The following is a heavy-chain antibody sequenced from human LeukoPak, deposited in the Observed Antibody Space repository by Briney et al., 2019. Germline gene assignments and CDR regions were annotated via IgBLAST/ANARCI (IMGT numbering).Heavy chain of an antibody. D-gene: IGHD1-26*01. Sequence: PGGSLRLSCAASGFTFNYRDMSWVRQAPGKGLEWVSTLDTNGVRTYYADSVKGRFTISRDTSKNTLYLQMNSLRAEDTAVYYCAKREPYDFDCWGQGTLVTVSS. V-gene: IGHV3-23*01. J-gene: IGHJ4*02. CDR1: GFTFNYRD. CDR2: LDTNGVRT. CDR3: AKREPYDFDC.